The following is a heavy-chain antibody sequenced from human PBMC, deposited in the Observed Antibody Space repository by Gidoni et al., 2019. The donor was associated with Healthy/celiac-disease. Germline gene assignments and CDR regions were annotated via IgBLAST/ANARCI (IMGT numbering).Heavy chain of an antibody. J-gene: IGHJ6*02. V-gene: IGHV1-46*01. CDR1: GYTFTSYY. Sequence: QVQLVQSGAEVKKPGASVKVSCKASGYTFTSYYMHWVRQAPGKGLEWMGIINPSGGSTSYAQKFQGRVTMTRDTSTSTIYMELSSLRSEDTAVYYCAGDDRRKLLGPLDSGYDPALSYYYYYGMDVWGQGTTVTVSS. CDR2: INPSGGST. D-gene: IGHD5-12*01. CDR3: AGDDRRKLLGPLDSGYDPALSYYYYYGMDV.